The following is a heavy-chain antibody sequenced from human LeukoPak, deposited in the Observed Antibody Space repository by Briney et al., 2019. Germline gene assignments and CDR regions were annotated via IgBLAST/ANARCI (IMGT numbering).Heavy chain of an antibody. J-gene: IGHJ4*02. CDR3: AKDSGYSYGYYFDY. D-gene: IGHD5-18*01. CDR1: GFTFSSYA. CDR2: ISGGGGST. V-gene: IGHV3-23*01. Sequence: GGSLRLSCAASGFTFSSYAMSWVRQAPGKGLEWVSVISGGGGSTYHADSVKGRFTISRDNSKNTLYPQMNSLRAEDTAVYYCAKDSGYSYGYYFDYWGQGTLVTVSS.